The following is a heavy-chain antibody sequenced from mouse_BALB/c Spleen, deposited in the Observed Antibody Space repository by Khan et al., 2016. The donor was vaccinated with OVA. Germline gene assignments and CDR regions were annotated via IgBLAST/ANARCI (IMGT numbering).Heavy chain of an antibody. CDR1: GFTFSTYG. J-gene: IGHJ3*01. CDR2: VSPGGQYT. CDR3: ARLAYYYDSEGFAY. D-gene: IGHD1-1*01. V-gene: IGHV5-6*01. Sequence: EVELVESGGDVVKPGGSLKLSCAASGFTFSTYGMSWVRQTPDKRLEWVATVSPGGQYTYYPDTVKGRFTISRDNAKNTLYLQMSSLKSEDTAMFYCARLAYYYDSEGFAYWGQGTLVTVAA.